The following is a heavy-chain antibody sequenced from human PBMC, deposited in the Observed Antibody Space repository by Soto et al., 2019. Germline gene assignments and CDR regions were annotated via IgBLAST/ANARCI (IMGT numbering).Heavy chain of an antibody. CDR1: GYTFTSSY. J-gene: IGHJ4*02. D-gene: IGHD6-13*01. Sequence: GASVKVSCKASGYTFTSSYVHWVRQAPGQGLEWMGWISAYNGNTSYAQKLQGRVTMTTDTSTSTAYMELRSLRSDDTAVYYCARDDIAAAGTFDYWGQGTLVTVSS. V-gene: IGHV1-18*04. CDR3: ARDDIAAAGTFDY. CDR2: ISAYNGNT.